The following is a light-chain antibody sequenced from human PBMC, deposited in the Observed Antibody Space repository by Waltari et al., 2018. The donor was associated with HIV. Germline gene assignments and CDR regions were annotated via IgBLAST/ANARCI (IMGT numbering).Light chain of an antibody. V-gene: IGLV2-11*01. CDR3: CSYAGSDTLV. CDR1: SSDVGDYNY. CDR2: DVS. Sequence: QSALTQPRSVSGSPGQSVTISCTGTSSDVGDYNYVSWYQQHPGKAPKLMIYDVSKRPAGVLARFSGSKSGNTASLTISGLQAEDEADYYCCSYAGSDTLVFGGGTKLTVL. J-gene: IGLJ2*01.